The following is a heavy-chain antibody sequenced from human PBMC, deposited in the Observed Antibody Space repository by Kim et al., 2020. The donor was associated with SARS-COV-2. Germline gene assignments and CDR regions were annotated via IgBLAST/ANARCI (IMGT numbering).Heavy chain of an antibody. V-gene: IGHV3-23*01. D-gene: IGHD6-13*01. CDR2: ISGSGGNT. Sequence: GGSLRLSCAASGFTFSSYAMSWVRQAPGKGLEWVSAISGSGGNTYYADSVKGRFTISRDNSKNTLYLQMNSLKAEDTAVYYCANRGDGAAAGTRGWFDPWGQGTLVTVSS. CDR1: GFTFSSYA. J-gene: IGHJ5*02. CDR3: ANRGDGAAAGTRGWFDP.